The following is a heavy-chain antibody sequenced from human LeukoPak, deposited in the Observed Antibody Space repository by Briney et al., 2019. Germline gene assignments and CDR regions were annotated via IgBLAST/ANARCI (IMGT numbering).Heavy chain of an antibody. CDR3: ARVGLRYLRGHYYGTDA. Sequence: GGSLRLSCAASGFTFSSSWMHWVRQAPGKGLMWVSRINTDGSSTSYADSVKGRFTISRDNAKNTLYLQMNSLGAEDTAVYFCARVGLRYLRGHYYGTDAWGRGTTVTVSS. CDR2: INTDGSST. CDR1: GFTFSSSW. D-gene: IGHD3-9*01. J-gene: IGHJ6*04. V-gene: IGHV3-74*01.